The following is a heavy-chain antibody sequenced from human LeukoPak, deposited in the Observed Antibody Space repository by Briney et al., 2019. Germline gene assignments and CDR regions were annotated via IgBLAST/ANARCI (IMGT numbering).Heavy chain of an antibody. J-gene: IGHJ6*03. CDR2: IKQDASEK. CDR3: ARDGGPSYYYYYMDV. V-gene: IGHV3-7*01. D-gene: IGHD3-16*01. Sequence: GGSLRLSCVASGLTFSNYWATWVRQAPGKGLEWVANIKQDASEKYYVDSVKGRFTISRDNARNSLYLQMNSLRVEDTAVYYCARDGGPSYYYYYMDVWGKGTTVTVSS. CDR1: GLTFSNYW.